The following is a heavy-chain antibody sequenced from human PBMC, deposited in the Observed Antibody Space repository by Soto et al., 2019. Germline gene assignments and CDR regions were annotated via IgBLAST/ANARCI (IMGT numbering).Heavy chain of an antibody. D-gene: IGHD2-2*01. V-gene: IGHV1-46*03. CDR1: GYTFTSYY. J-gene: IGHJ6*04. CDR3: ARDRRYCSSTSCHRAVDV. Sequence: ASVEVSCKASGYTFTSYYMHWVRQAPGQGLEWMGIINPSGGSTSYAQKFQGRVTMTRDTSTSTVYMGLSSLRSEDTAVYYCARDRRYCSSTSCHRAVDVWGKGTTVTVSS. CDR2: INPSGGST.